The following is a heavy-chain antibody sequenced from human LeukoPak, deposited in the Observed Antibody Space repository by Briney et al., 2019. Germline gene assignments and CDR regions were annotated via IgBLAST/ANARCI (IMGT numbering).Heavy chain of an antibody. CDR1: GFTFDDYA. Sequence: SRRLSCAASGFTFDDYAMHWVRQAPGKGLEWVSGISWNSGSIGYADSVKGRFTISRDNAKNSLYLQMNSLRAEDTALYYCAKAGYFDLWGRGTLVTVSS. V-gene: IGHV3-9*01. CDR2: ISWNSGSI. CDR3: AKAGYFDL. J-gene: IGHJ2*01.